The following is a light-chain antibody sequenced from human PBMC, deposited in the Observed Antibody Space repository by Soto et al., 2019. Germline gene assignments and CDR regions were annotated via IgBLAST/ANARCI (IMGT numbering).Light chain of an antibody. CDR2: DAS. V-gene: IGKV1-5*01. Sequence: DIQITQSPSTLFASVGDRVTITFRASQSISSWLAWYQQKPGKAPKLMIYDASSLESGVPSRFSGSGSGTEFTLTISSLQPDDFATYYCQQYNSYTWTFGQGTKVDIK. CDR3: QQYNSYTWT. CDR1: QSISSW. J-gene: IGKJ1*01.